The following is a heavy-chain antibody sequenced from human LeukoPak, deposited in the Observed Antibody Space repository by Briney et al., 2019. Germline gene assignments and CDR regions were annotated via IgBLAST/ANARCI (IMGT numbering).Heavy chain of an antibody. J-gene: IGHJ3*02. CDR2: INPSGGST. CDR1: GYTFTSYY. V-gene: IGHV1-46*01. D-gene: IGHD3-22*01. Sequence: ASVKVSCKASGYTFTSYYMHWVRQAPGQGLEWMGIINPSGGSTSYAQKFQGRVTMTRDMSTSTVYMELSSLRSEDTAVYYCARDFGDSSGFFPLAPTRAFDIWGQGTMVTVSS. CDR3: ARDFGDSSGFFPLAPTRAFDI.